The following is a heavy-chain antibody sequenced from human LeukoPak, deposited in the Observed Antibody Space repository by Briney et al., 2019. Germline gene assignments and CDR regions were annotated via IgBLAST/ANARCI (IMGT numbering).Heavy chain of an antibody. Sequence: SETLSLTCTVSGGSISSYYWSWIRQPPGKGLEWIGYIYYSGSTNYNPSLKSRVTISVDTSKNQFSLKLSPVTAADTAVYYCARGRVAAANHWFDPWGQGTLVTVSS. D-gene: IGHD6-13*01. J-gene: IGHJ5*02. V-gene: IGHV4-59*01. CDR3: ARGRVAAANHWFDP. CDR1: GGSISSYY. CDR2: IYYSGST.